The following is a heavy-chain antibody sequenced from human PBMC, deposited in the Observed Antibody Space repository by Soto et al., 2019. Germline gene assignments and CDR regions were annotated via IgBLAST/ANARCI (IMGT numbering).Heavy chain of an antibody. CDR2: IIPILGIA. Sequence: VKGSCKASGGTFSRYTISWVRQAPGQGLEWMGRIIPILGIANYAQKFQGRVTITADKSTSTAYMEPSSLRSEDTAVYYCAPGPQSVVVLSWGQGTLVTVSS. J-gene: IGHJ5*02. CDR1: GGTFSRYT. CDR3: APGPQSVVVLS. D-gene: IGHD2-2*01. V-gene: IGHV1-69*02.